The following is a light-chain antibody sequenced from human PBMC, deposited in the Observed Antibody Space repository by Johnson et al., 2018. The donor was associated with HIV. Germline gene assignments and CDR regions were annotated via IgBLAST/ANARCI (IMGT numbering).Light chain of an antibody. CDR2: ENS. CDR3: GTWDSSLLYV. Sequence: QSVLTQPPSVSAAPGQKVTISCSGSSSNIGNNYVTWYQQFPGTAPKLLMYENSRRPSGTPDRFSGSKSGTSATLTITGLQTGDEADYYCGTWDSSLLYVFGTGTKVTVL. CDR1: SSNIGNNY. V-gene: IGLV1-51*02. J-gene: IGLJ1*01.